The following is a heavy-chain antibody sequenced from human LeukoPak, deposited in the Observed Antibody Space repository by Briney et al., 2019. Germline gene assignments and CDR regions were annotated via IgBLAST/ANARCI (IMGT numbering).Heavy chain of an antibody. V-gene: IGHV1-69*11. D-gene: IGHD3-10*01. CDR1: GGTFSSYA. Sequence: SVKVSCKASGGTFSSYAISWVRQAPGQGLEWMGRIIPILGTANYAQKFQGRVTITTDESTSTAYMELSSLRSEDTAVYYCARGRYYGSGSYIYWGQGTRVTVSS. CDR2: IIPILGTA. CDR3: ARGRYYGSGSYIY. J-gene: IGHJ4*02.